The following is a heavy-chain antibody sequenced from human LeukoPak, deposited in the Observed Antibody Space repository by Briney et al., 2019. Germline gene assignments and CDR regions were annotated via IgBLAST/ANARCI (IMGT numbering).Heavy chain of an antibody. D-gene: IGHD3-10*01. V-gene: IGHV3-7*02. J-gene: IGHJ4*02. CDR1: GFTFSRYW. Sequence: SGGSLRLSCAASGFTFSRYWMSWVRQAPGKGPEWVANIKEDGTVKYYVESVKGRFTISRDNAKNSLYLQMNSLRAEDTAVYYCAASITMFDYWGQGTLVTVSS. CDR3: AASITMFDY. CDR2: IKEDGTVK.